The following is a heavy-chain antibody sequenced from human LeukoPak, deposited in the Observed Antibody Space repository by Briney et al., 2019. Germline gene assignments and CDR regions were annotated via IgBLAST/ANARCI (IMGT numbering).Heavy chain of an antibody. CDR1: GCTFSSYA. Sequence: SVKVSCKASGCTFSSYAISWVRQAPGQGLEWMGRIIPILGIANYAQKFQGRVTITADKSTSTAYMELSSLRSEDTAVYYCARDSPSGSSGDSSGWYPSYYFDYWGQGTLVTVSS. CDR2: IIPILGIA. D-gene: IGHD6-19*01. J-gene: IGHJ4*02. V-gene: IGHV1-69*04. CDR3: ARDSPSGSSGDSSGWYPSYYFDY.